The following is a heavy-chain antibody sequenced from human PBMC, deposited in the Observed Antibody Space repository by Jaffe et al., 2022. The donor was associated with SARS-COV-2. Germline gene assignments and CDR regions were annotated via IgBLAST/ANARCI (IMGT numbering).Heavy chain of an antibody. D-gene: IGHD6-6*01. CDR1: GFTFSSYA. V-gene: IGHV3-23*01. CDR2: IGTGPDT. J-gene: IGHJ4*02. Sequence: DVQLLESGGGLVQPGGSLRLSCAASGFTFSSYALSWVRQAPGRGLEWVSAIGTGPDTSYADSVKGRFTISRDNSKNTLYLQMNSLRAEDTAVYYCAKEGAARHFDFDYWGRGTLVTVSS. CDR3: AKEGAARHFDFDY.